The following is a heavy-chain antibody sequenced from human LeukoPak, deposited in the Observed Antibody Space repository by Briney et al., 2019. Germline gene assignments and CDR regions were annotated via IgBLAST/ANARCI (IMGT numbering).Heavy chain of an antibody. V-gene: IGHV1-18*01. D-gene: IGHD2-15*01. CDR2: ISAYNGNT. CDR3: ARDRLHYYYYMDV. J-gene: IGHJ6*03. Sequence: ASVKVSCKASGYTFTSYGISWVRQAPGQGLEWMGWISAYNGNTNYAQKLQGRVTMTADTSTSTAYMELRSLRSDDTAAYYCARDRLHYYYYMDVWGKGTTVTVSS. CDR1: GYTFTSYG.